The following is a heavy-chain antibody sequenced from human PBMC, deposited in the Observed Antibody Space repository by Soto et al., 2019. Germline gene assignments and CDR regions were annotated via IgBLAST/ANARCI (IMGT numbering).Heavy chain of an antibody. Sequence: QITLKESGPTLVKPTQTLTLTCTFSGFSLNTGGVSVGWIRQPPGKALEWLALIYWDDDRRYSPSLISRLTITKDTSKHQVVLTMTNMDPADTATYYCAHRHGAAMNTGHNWFDPWGQGTLVIVSS. CDR3: AHRHGAAMNTGHNWFDP. V-gene: IGHV2-5*02. CDR1: GFSLNTGGVS. J-gene: IGHJ5*02. CDR2: IYWDDDR. D-gene: IGHD2-2*01.